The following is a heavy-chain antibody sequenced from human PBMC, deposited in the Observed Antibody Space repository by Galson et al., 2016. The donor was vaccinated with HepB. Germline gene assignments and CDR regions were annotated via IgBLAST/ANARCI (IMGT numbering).Heavy chain of an antibody. J-gene: IGHJ4*02. Sequence: SVKVSCKASGGTFSSYAISWVRQAPGQGLEWMGGIIPIFGTAVYAQKFQGRVTMTADESTSTVYMELSSLTSEDTAVYFCARGRVAAPDTGPYFDSWGQGTLVTVSS. CDR2: IIPIFGTA. D-gene: IGHD6-25*01. CDR3: ARGRVAAPDTGPYFDS. CDR1: GGTFSSYA. V-gene: IGHV1-69*13.